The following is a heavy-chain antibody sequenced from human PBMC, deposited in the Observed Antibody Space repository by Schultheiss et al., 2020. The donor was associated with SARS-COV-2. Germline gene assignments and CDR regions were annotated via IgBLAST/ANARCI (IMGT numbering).Heavy chain of an antibody. D-gene: IGHD2-2*02. Sequence: GGSLRLSCAASGFTFSSYGMHWVRQAPGKGLEWVSAISGSGGSTYYADSVKGRFTISRDNSKNTLYLQMNSLRAEDTAVYYCAKDGIVVVPAAIQDYYYYMDVWGKGTTVTVSS. V-gene: IGHV3-23*01. CDR1: GFTFSSYG. CDR2: ISGSGGST. CDR3: AKDGIVVVPAAIQDYYYYMDV. J-gene: IGHJ6*03.